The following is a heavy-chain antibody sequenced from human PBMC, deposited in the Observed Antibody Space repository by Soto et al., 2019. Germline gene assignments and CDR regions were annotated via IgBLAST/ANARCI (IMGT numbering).Heavy chain of an antibody. Sequence: SETLSLPCVLCGASLVGYFCRSLRAPPRKRLEWIGEINHIGSTNYNPSLKSRVTILVDTSKNQFSLKLSSVTAADTAVYYCATLGWRGSGTEEYYYYYGMDVWGQGTTVS. D-gene: IGHD3-10*01. CDR2: INHIGST. CDR1: GASLVGYF. V-gene: IGHV4-34*01. CDR3: ATLGWRGSGTEEYYYYYGMDV. J-gene: IGHJ6*02.